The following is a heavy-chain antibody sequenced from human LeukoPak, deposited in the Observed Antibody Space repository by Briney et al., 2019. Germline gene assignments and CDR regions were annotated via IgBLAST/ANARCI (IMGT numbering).Heavy chain of an antibody. Sequence: SETLSLTCTVSGGSISSSSYYWSWIRQPAGKGLEWIGRIYTSGSTNYNPSLKSRVTISVDTSKNQFSLKLSSVTAADTAVYYCARDLPFDYWGQGTLVTVSS. CDR1: GGSISSSSYY. J-gene: IGHJ4*02. CDR3: ARDLPFDY. CDR2: IYTSGST. V-gene: IGHV4-61*02.